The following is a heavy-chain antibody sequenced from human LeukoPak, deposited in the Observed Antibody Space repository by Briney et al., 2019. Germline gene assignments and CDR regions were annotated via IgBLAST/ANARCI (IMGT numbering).Heavy chain of an antibody. CDR3: ARGRGIAAADALPYYFDY. Sequence: PSETLSLTCAVYGGSFSGYYWSWIRQPPGKGLEWIGEINHSGSTNYNPSLKSRVTISVDTSKNQFSLKLSSVTAADTAVYYCARGRGIAAADALPYYFDYWGQGTLVTVSS. CDR2: INHSGST. V-gene: IGHV4-34*01. D-gene: IGHD6-13*01. J-gene: IGHJ4*02. CDR1: GGSFSGYY.